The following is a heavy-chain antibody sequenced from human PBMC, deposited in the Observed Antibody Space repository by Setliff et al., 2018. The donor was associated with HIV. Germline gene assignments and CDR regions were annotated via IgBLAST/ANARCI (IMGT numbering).Heavy chain of an antibody. J-gene: IGHJ3*02. D-gene: IGHD2-2*01. Sequence: ASVKVSCKASGYTFTSDYIHWVRPAPGQGLGWMGIINPAGNPTSYAQKLQGRLTVTTDTSTGTLYMELSNLRSDDSAVYYCARAGGGATDQAFDIWGQGTMVTVSS. CDR3: ARAGGGATDQAFDI. V-gene: IGHV1-46*01. CDR1: GYTFTSDY. CDR2: INPAGNPT.